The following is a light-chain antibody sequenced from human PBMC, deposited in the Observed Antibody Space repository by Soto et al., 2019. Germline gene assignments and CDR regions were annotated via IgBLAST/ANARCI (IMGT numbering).Light chain of an antibody. CDR1: QSISSY. Sequence: DIQMTQSPSSLSASVGDRVTITCRASQSISSYLNWYQQKPGKAPKLLIYAASSLQSGVPSRFSGIGSGTDFTLTISSLQPEDFANYYCQQSYSTPATFGGGTKVEIK. V-gene: IGKV1-39*01. J-gene: IGKJ4*01. CDR3: QQSYSTPAT. CDR2: AAS.